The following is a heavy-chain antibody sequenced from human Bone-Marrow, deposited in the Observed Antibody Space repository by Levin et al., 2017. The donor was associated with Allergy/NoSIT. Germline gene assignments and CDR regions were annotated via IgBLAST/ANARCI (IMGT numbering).Heavy chain of an antibody. D-gene: IGHD3-22*01. CDR2: INSDASRT. Sequence: GGSLRLSCAASGFTFNMYWMHWVRQVPGKGLVWVSRINSDASRTSYADSVKGRFSISRDNAKNTVYLQMNSLRAEDTAVYYCARVGRYDTNNFYRWWGAFDIWGQGTKVTVSS. CDR1: GFTFNMYW. J-gene: IGHJ3*02. V-gene: IGHV3-74*01. CDR3: ARVGRYDTNNFYRWWGAFDI.